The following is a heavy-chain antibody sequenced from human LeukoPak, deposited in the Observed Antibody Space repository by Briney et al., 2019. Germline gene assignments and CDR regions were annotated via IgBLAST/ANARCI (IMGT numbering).Heavy chain of an antibody. Sequence: SVKVSCTTSGDTFRNYGISWVRQAPGQGLEWMGGTIPFFGTRKYADKFQDRVTISTDESTHTAYMELSSLSSEDTAVYYCARDRRGSRGWYYFDYWGQGTLVTVSS. V-gene: IGHV1-69*05. CDR2: TIPFFGTR. CDR3: ARDRRGSRGWYYFDY. J-gene: IGHJ4*02. CDR1: GDTFRNYG. D-gene: IGHD6-19*01.